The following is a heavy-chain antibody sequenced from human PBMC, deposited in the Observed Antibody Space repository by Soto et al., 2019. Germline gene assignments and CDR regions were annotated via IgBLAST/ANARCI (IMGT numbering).Heavy chain of an antibody. Sequence: QVQLVQSGAEVKKPGASVKVSCKASGYTFTSYGISWVRQAPGQGLEWMGWISAYNGNTNYAQKLQGRVTMTTDTPTSPADMELRSVRSDDTAVYYCARDTGKVVNWFDPWGQGTLVTVSS. D-gene: IGHD2-21*01. CDR3: ARDTGKVVNWFDP. J-gene: IGHJ5*02. CDR1: GYTFTSYG. CDR2: ISAYNGNT. V-gene: IGHV1-18*01.